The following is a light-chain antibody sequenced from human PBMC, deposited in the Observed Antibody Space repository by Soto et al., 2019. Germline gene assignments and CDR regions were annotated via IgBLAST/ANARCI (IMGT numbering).Light chain of an antibody. Sequence: EIVFTKSPGTLSLSPGERASLSCRASQSVSSSYLAWYQQKPGQAPRLLIYGASSRATGIPDRFSGSGSGTDFTLTISRLEPEAFAVYYCQQYGSSGTFGQGAKVE. CDR3: QQYGSSGT. CDR1: QSVSSSY. CDR2: GAS. J-gene: IGKJ1*01. V-gene: IGKV3-20*01.